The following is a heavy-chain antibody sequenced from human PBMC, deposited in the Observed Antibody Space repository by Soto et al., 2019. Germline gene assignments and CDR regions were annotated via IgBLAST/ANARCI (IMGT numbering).Heavy chain of an antibody. J-gene: IGHJ6*02. CDR2: INPSGGST. Sequence: ASLKVSCKASGYTFTSYYMHWVRQAPGQGLEWMGIINPSGGSTSYAQKFQGRVTMTRDTSTSTVYMELSSLRSEDTAVYYCARELNYDILTGYPTPLYYYYGMDVWGQGTTVTVSS. V-gene: IGHV1-46*01. CDR1: GYTFTSYY. CDR3: ARELNYDILTGYPTPLYYYYGMDV. D-gene: IGHD3-9*01.